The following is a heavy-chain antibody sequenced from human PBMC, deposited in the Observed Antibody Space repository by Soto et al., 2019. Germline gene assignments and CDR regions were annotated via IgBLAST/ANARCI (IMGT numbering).Heavy chain of an antibody. D-gene: IGHD6-25*01. CDR1: GFSFSSHA. Sequence: GGSLRLSCAVSGFSFSSHALHWVRQAPGKGLEWVALISNDGSHQYYGNSVKGRFTISRDNSQNTVFLKMNSLRAEDTAVYFCARDRGRGYYPYHSDRWGQGTLVTVSS. J-gene: IGHJ5*02. CDR3: ARDRGRGYYPYHSDR. V-gene: IGHV3-30-3*01. CDR2: ISNDGSHQ.